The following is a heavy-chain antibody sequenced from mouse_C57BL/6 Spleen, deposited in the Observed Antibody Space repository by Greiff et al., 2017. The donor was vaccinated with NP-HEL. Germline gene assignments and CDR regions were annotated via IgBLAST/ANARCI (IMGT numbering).Heavy chain of an antibody. D-gene: IGHD1-1*01. J-gene: IGHJ2*01. CDR3: ARQRDYYGSSYWYFDY. Sequence: EVKVVESGGDLVKPGGSLKLSCAASGFTFSSYGMSWVRQTPDKRLEWVATISSGGSYTYYPDSVKGRFTISRDNAKNTLYLQMSSLKSEDTAMYYCARQRDYYGSSYWYFDYWGQGTTLTVSS. CDR2: ISSGGSYT. CDR1: GFTFSSYG. V-gene: IGHV5-6*01.